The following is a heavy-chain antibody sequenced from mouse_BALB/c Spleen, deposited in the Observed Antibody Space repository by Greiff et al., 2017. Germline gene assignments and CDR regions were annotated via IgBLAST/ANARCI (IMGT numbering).Heavy chain of an antibody. J-gene: IGHJ2*01. D-gene: IGHD1-2*01. CDR1: GFTFSSYG. CDR2: ISSGGSYT. V-gene: IGHV5-6*01. Sequence: EVKVVESGGDLVKPGGSLKLSCAASGFTFSSYGMSWVRQTPDKRLEWVATISSGGSYTYYPDSVKGRFTISRDNAKNTLYLQMSSLKSEDTAMYYCASLTTATYYWGQGTTLTVSS. CDR3: ASLTTATYY.